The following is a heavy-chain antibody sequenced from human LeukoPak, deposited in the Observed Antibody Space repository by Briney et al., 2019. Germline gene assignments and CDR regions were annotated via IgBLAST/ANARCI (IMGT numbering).Heavy chain of an antibody. J-gene: IGHJ6*02. Sequence: GGSLRLSCAASAFTFNNYAMHWVRQAPGKGLEWVAAISYDGSNKYYADSVKGQFTISRYNSKNTLYLQMNSLRAEDTAVYYCAKVRFSSRLYYYYYYALDLWGQGTTVTVSS. CDR1: AFTFNNYA. CDR2: ISYDGSNK. V-gene: IGHV3-30-3*01. D-gene: IGHD6-13*01. CDR3: AKVRFSSRLYYYYYYALDL.